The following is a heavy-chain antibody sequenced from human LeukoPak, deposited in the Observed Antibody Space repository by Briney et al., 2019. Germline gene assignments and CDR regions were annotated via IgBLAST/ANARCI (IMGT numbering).Heavy chain of an antibody. CDR2: IYYSGST. CDR3: ARESPYDGAFDI. D-gene: IGHD5-12*01. CDR1: GGSISSDY. Sequence: SETLSLTCSVSGGSISSDYWTWVRQPPGKGLEWIGYIYYSGSTNYNPSLKSRVTISLDTSKYQFSLKLSSVTAADTAVYYCARESPYDGAFDIWGQGTVVTVSS. V-gene: IGHV4-59*01. J-gene: IGHJ3*02.